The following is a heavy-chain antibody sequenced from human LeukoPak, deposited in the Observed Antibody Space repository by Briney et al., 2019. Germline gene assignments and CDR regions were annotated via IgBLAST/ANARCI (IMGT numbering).Heavy chain of an antibody. Sequence: SETLSLTCTVSGGSISSYYWSWIRQPPGKGLEWIGYIYYSGSTNYNPSLKSRVTISVDTSKNQFSLKLSSVTAADTAVYYCARAIERRVAARHGALFDYWGQGTLVTVSS. V-gene: IGHV4-59*01. CDR2: IYYSGST. CDR1: GGSISSYY. CDR3: ARAIERRVAARHGALFDY. J-gene: IGHJ4*02. D-gene: IGHD6-6*01.